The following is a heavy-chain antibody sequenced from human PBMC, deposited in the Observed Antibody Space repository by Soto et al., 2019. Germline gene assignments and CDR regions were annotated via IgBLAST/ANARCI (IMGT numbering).Heavy chain of an antibody. CDR1: GGTFSIYA. V-gene: IGHV1-69*13. D-gene: IGHD3-10*01. CDR3: ARDRRGTGVYYYYGMDV. CDR2: IIPIFGTA. Sequence: GASVKLSCTASGGTFSIYAISWVRQAPGQGLEWMGGIIPIFGTANYAQKFQGRVTITADESTSTAYMELSSLRSEDTAVYYCARDRRGTGVYYYYGMDVWGQGTTVTVSS. J-gene: IGHJ6*02.